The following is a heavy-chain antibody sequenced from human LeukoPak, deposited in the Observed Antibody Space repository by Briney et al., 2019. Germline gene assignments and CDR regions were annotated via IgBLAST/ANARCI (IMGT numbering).Heavy chain of an antibody. CDR2: VNESGGT. J-gene: IGHJ5*02. V-gene: IGHV4-34*01. CDR1: IDSFSNYH. D-gene: IGHD6-19*01. CDR3: ARLWQQWLLPRWFDP. Sequence: SETLSLTCAVYIDSFSNYHWNWIRQTPAKGMEWIGEVNESGGTNISPSLRSRVILSVDTSKNQFSLKLSSVTAADTAVYYCARLWQQWLLPRWFDPWGQGTLVTVSS.